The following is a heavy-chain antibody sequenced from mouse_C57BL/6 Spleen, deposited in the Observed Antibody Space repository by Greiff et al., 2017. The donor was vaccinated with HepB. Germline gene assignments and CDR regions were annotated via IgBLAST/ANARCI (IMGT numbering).Heavy chain of an antibody. J-gene: IGHJ1*03. CDR1: GFTFSDFY. V-gene: IGHV7-1*01. CDR2: SRNKANDYTT. CDR3: ARDGYYYGSEWYFDV. Sequence: EVMLVESGGGLVQSGRSLRLSCATSGFTFSDFYMEWVRQAPGKGLEWIAASRNKANDYTTEYSASVKGRFIVSRDTSQSILYLQMNALRAEDTAIYYCARDGYYYGSEWYFDVWGTGTTVTVSS. D-gene: IGHD1-1*01.